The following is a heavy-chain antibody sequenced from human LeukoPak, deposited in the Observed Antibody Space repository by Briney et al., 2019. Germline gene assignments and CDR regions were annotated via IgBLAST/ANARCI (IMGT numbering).Heavy chain of an antibody. CDR1: GFTFSSYW. V-gene: IGHV3-7*01. D-gene: IGHD3-10*01. CDR3: AALTMIRGVIGY. Sequence: GGSLRLSCTASGFTFSSYWMNWVRQAPGKGLEWVANIKQDGSEKYYVDSVKGRFTISRDNAKNSLYLQMNSLRGEDTAVYYCAALTMIRGVIGYRGQGTLVTVSS. J-gene: IGHJ4*02. CDR2: IKQDGSEK.